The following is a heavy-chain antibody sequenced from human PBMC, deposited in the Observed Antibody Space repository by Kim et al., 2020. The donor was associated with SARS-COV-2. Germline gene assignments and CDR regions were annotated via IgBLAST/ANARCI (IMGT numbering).Heavy chain of an antibody. CDR1: GYSFTSYW. V-gene: IGHV5-10-1*01. D-gene: IGHD2-21*02. Sequence: GESLKISCKGSGYSFTSYWISWVRQMPGKGLEWMGRIDPSDSYTNYSPSFQGHVTISADKSISTAYLQWSSLKASDTAMYYCARHPGRGSTYCGGDCYPDAFDIWGQGTMVTVSS. J-gene: IGHJ3*02. CDR3: ARHPGRGSTYCGGDCYPDAFDI. CDR2: IDPSDSYT.